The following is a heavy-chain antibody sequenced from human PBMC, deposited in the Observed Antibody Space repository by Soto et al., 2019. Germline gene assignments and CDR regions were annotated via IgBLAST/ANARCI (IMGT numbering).Heavy chain of an antibody. CDR3: ATSRISIAVAGETEYYFDY. CDR2: INPNSGDT. Sequence: ASVKVSCKASGYTVTSYGISWVRQAPGQGLEWMGWINPNSGDTNYTQKFQGWVTMTRDTSISTAYMELSRLRSDDTAVYYCATSRISIAVAGETEYYFDYWGKGTLVTVSS. V-gene: IGHV1-2*04. CDR1: GYTVTSYG. J-gene: IGHJ4*02. D-gene: IGHD6-19*01.